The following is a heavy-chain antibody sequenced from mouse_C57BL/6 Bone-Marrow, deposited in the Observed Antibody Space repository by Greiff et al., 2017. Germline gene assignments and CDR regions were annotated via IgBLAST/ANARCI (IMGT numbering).Heavy chain of an antibody. V-gene: IGHV1-81*01. D-gene: IGHD4-1*01. CDR1: GYTFTSYG. J-gene: IGHJ3*01. CDR2: IYPRSGNT. CDR3: ARSRNWAWFAY. Sequence: VQLQQSGAELARPGASVKLSCKASGYTFTSYGISWVKQRTGQGLEWIGEIYPRSGNTYYNETFKGKATLTADKSSSTAYMELRSLTSEDSAVYFCARSRNWAWFAYWGQGTLVTVSA.